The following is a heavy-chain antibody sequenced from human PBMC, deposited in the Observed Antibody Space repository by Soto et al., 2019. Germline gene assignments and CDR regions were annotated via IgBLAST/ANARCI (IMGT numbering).Heavy chain of an antibody. CDR3: VKGLDVWSGYYPLSLNY. D-gene: IGHD3-3*01. Sequence: EVQLLESGGGLVQPGGSLRLSCAASGFTFSSYAMSWVRQAPGKGLEWVSAISGSGGSTSYAHSVKGRFTISRDNSKNTLYLQLSCVRAYDTAVYYSVKGLDVWSGYYPLSLNYLGQGTLVTVSS. CDR1: GFTFSSYA. V-gene: IGHV3-23*01. J-gene: IGHJ4*02. CDR2: ISGSGGST.